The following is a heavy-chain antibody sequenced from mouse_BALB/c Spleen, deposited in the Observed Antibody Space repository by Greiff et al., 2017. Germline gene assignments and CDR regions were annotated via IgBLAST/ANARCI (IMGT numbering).Heavy chain of an antibody. V-gene: IGHV1-7*01. J-gene: IGHJ3*01. Sequence: VQLQQSGAELAKPGASVKMSCKASGYTFTSYWMHWVKQRPGQGLEWIGYINPSTGYTEYNQKFKDKATLTADKSSSTAYMQLSSLTSEDSAVYYCVPYVNLGADWGEGTLCTVSA. D-gene: IGHD3-1*01. CDR2: INPSTGYT. CDR3: VPYVNLGAD. CDR1: GYTFTSYW.